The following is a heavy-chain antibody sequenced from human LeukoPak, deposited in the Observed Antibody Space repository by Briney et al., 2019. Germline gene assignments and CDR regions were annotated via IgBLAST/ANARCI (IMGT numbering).Heavy chain of an antibody. CDR3: ANHRTPDRYHWNYFDY. CDR1: GFTFRNSA. J-gene: IGHJ4*02. V-gene: IGHV3-23*01. D-gene: IGHD1-20*01. CDR2: IGGHVHST. Sequence: GGSLRLSCAASGFTFRNSAMSWVRQAPGTGLEWVSSIGGHVHSTYYADSVIGRFTISRDDSKNTLYLQMNSLRANDTAIYYCANHRTPDRYHWNYFDYWGQGSLVTVSS.